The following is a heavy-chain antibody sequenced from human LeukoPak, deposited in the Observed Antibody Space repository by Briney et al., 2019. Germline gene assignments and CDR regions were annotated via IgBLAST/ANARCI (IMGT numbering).Heavy chain of an antibody. Sequence: PGGSLRLSCAASGFTFSSYGMHWVRQAPGKGLEWVAFIRYDGSNKYYADSVKGRFTISRDNSKNTLYLQMNSLRAEDTAVYYCAKALSIVVVVAATPGCFDYWGQGTLVTVSS. CDR1: GFTFSSYG. CDR2: IRYDGSNK. D-gene: IGHD2-15*01. J-gene: IGHJ4*02. CDR3: AKALSIVVVVAATPGCFDY. V-gene: IGHV3-30*02.